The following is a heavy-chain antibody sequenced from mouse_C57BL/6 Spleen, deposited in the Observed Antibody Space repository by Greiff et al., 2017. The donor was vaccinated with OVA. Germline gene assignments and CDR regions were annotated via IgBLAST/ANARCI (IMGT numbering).Heavy chain of an antibody. Sequence: QVQLQQSGPELVKPGASVKISCKASGYAFSSSWMNWVKQRPGKGLEWIGRIYPGDGDTNYNGKFKGKATLTADKSSSTAYMQLSSLTSEDSAVFFCARLFYGGYSYAMGYWGKGTSVTVSS. CDR1: GYAFSSSW. J-gene: IGHJ4*01. CDR2: IYPGDGDT. CDR3: ARLFYGGYSYAMGY. D-gene: IGHD2-3*01. V-gene: IGHV1-82*01.